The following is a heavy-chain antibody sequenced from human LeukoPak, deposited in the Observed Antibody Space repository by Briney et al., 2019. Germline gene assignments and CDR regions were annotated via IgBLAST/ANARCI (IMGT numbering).Heavy chain of an antibody. J-gene: IGHJ4*02. CDR3: AKLSSNSYGSDFDY. V-gene: IGHV3-23*01. CDR2: VSGGSSNT. CDR1: GFTFSNYA. Sequence: GGSLRLSCVASGFTFSNYAMSWVRQASGKGLEWVSAVSGGSSNTYYADSVKGRFTISRDNSKNTLYLQMNSLRAEDTAVYYCAKLSSNSYGSDFDYWGQGTLVTVSS. D-gene: IGHD5-18*01.